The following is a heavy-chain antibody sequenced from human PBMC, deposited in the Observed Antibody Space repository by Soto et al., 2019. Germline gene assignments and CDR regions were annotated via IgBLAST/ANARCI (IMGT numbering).Heavy chain of an antibody. J-gene: IGHJ3*02. V-gene: IGHV3-21*05. Sequence: EVQLVESGGGLVQPGGSLRLSCAASGFTFSSYSMNWVRQAPGKGLEWVSYISSSSSYIYYADSVKGRFTISRDNAKNSLYLQMNSLRAEDTAVYYCARAPGIAAAAGGAFDIWGQGTMVTVSS. CDR3: ARAPGIAAAAGGAFDI. CDR1: GFTFSSYS. CDR2: ISSSSSYI. D-gene: IGHD6-13*01.